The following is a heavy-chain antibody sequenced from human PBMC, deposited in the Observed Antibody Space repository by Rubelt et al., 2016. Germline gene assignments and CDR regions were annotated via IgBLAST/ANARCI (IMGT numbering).Heavy chain of an antibody. CDR2: ISAYNGNT. CDR3: ARDKEWLATRGFQNWFDP. Sequence: QVQLVQSGAEVKKPGASVEVSCKASGYTFTSYGISWVRQAPGQGLEWMGWISAYNGNTNYAQKLQGRSTMTTDTSTSTAYMELRSLRSDDTAVYYCARDKEWLATRGFQNWFDPWGQGTLVTVSS. CDR1: GYTFTSYG. J-gene: IGHJ5*02. V-gene: IGHV1-18*01. D-gene: IGHD6-19*01.